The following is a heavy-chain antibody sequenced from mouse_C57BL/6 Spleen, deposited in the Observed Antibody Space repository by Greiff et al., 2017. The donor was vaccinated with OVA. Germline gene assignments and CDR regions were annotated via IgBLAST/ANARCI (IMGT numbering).Heavy chain of an antibody. J-gene: IGHJ2*01. CDR3: ASCYGYDGNYFDY. D-gene: IGHD2-2*01. CDR1: GYAFSSYW. CDR2: IYPGDGDT. V-gene: IGHV1-80*01. Sequence: QVQLKESGAELVKPGASVKISCKASGYAFSSYWMNWVKQRPGKGLEWIGQIYPGDGDTNYNGKFKGKATLTADKSSSTAYMQLSSLTSEDSAVYFCASCYGYDGNYFDYWGQGTTLTVSS.